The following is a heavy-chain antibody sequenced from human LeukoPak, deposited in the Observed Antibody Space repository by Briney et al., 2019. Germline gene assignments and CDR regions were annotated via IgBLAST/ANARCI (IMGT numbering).Heavy chain of an antibody. V-gene: IGHV4-39*07. CDR2: IYYSGST. J-gene: IGHJ4*02. CDR1: GGSISSSSYY. Sequence: SETLSLTCTVSGGSISSSSYYWGWIRQPPGKGLEWIGSIYYSGSTYYNPSLKSRVTISVDTSKNQFSLKLSSVTAADTAVYYCARVTGQWLPSYYFDYWGQGTLVTVPS. CDR3: ARVTGQWLPSYYFDY. D-gene: IGHD5-12*01.